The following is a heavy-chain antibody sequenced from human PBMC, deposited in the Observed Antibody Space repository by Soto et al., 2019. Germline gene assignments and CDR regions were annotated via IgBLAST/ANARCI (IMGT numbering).Heavy chain of an antibody. D-gene: IGHD6-19*01. J-gene: IGHJ4*02. V-gene: IGHV1-46*03. CDR2: INPNGGST. CDR1: GYTFSNFY. Sequence: QVQLVQSGAEVVKPGASVRLSCKASGYTFSNFYIHWVRQAPGQGLEWMAIINPNGGSTNYEQKFQGRDTSTRDTSANTVYMERGSLRSEDTALDYCGRGLAAGDYWGQGALVTVSS. CDR3: GRGLAAGDY.